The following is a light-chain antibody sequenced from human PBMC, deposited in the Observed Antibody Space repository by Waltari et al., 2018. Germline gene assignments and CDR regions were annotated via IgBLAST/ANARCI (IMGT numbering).Light chain of an antibody. Sequence: SYELTQPLSVSVALGQTSRTTCGGNNIGSTNVHWYQPKPGQAPVLVIYRDSNRPSGIPERFSGSNSGNTATLTISRAQAGDEADFYCQVWDSNTAVFGGGTKLTVL. CDR1: NIGSTN. V-gene: IGLV3-9*01. CDR3: QVWDSNTAV. J-gene: IGLJ2*01. CDR2: RDS.